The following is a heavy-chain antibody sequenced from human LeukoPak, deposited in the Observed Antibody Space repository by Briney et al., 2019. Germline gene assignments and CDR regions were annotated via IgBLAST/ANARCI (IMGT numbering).Heavy chain of an antibody. V-gene: IGHV3-9*03. CDR1: GFTFDDYA. Sequence: GGSLRLSCAASGFTFDDYAMHWVRQAPGKGLEWVSGISWNSGSIGYADSVRGRFTISRDNAKNSLYLQMNSLRAEDMALYYCAKGGSGYIMFGYFDYWGQGTLVTVSS. D-gene: IGHD3-22*01. CDR2: ISWNSGSI. J-gene: IGHJ4*02. CDR3: AKGGSGYIMFGYFDY.